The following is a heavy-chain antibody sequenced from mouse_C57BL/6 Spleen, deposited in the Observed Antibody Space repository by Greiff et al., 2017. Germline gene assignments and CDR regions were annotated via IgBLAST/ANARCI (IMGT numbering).Heavy chain of an antibody. CDR3: ARKGSSYDFDY. D-gene: IGHD1-1*01. CDR2: IYPGDGDT. CDR1: GYAFSSYW. Sequence: VQLQQSGAELVKPGASVKISCKASGYAFSSYWMNWVKQRPGKGLEWIGQIYPGDGDTNYNGKFKGKATLTADKSSSTAYMQLSRLTSEDSAVYFWARKGSSYDFDYWGQGTTLTVSS. J-gene: IGHJ2*01. V-gene: IGHV1-80*01.